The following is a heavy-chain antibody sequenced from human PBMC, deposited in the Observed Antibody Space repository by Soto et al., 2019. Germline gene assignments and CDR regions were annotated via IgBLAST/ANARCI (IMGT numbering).Heavy chain of an antibody. CDR2: IWYDGSNK. D-gene: IGHD3-16*01. Sequence: GGSLRLASAASGVTFRSYGMHWVHQAPGKGLEWVAVIWYDGSNKYYADSVKGRFTISRDNSKNTLYLQMNSLRAEDTAVYYCAREEHDYIWGSYIYYMDVWGKGTTVTVSS. CDR1: GVTFRSYG. V-gene: IGHV3-33*01. J-gene: IGHJ6*03. CDR3: AREEHDYIWGSYIYYMDV.